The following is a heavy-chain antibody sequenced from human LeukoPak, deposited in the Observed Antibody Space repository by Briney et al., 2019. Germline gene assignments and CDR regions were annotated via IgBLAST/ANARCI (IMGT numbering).Heavy chain of an antibody. V-gene: IGHV4-39*01. Sequence: SETLSLTCTVSGGSISSSSYYWGWIRQPPGKGLEWIGSIYYSGSTYYNPSPKSRVTISVDTSKNQFSLKLSSVTAADTAVYYCARQEALGSNRFDPWGQGTLVTVSS. J-gene: IGHJ5*02. CDR2: IYYSGST. D-gene: IGHD1-26*01. CDR3: ARQEALGSNRFDP. CDR1: GGSISSSSYY.